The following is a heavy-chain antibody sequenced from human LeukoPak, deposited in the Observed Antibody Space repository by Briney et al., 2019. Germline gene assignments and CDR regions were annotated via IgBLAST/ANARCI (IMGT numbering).Heavy chain of an antibody. D-gene: IGHD2-21*02. CDR1: GLTFSSYG. V-gene: IGHV3-30*02. CDR3: AKDISGGDSETYIDY. J-gene: IGHJ4*02. CDR2: IRYDGSNK. Sequence: GGSRRLSCAAPGLTFSSYGMHWVRQAPGKGLEWVAFIRYDGSNKYYADSVKGRFTISRDNSKNTLYLQMDSLRPEDTAIYYCAKDISGGDSETYIDYWGQGTLVAVAS.